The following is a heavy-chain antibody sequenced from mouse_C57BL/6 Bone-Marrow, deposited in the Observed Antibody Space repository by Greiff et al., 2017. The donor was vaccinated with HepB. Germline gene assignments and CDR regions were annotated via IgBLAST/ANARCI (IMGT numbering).Heavy chain of an antibody. V-gene: IGHV1-64*01. J-gene: IGHJ4*01. D-gene: IGHD2-4*01. CDR2: IHPNSGST. Sequence: QVQLQQPGAELVKPGASVKLSCKASGYTFTSYWMHWVKQRTGQGLEWIGMIHPNSGSTNYNEKFKSKATLTVDKSSSTAYMQLSSLTSADSAVYYCARSGDYDYAMDYWGQGTSVTVSS. CDR1: GYTFTSYW. CDR3: ARSGDYDYAMDY.